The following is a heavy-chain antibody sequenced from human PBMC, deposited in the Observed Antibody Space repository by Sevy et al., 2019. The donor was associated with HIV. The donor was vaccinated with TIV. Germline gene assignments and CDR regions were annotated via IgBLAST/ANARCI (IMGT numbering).Heavy chain of an antibody. V-gene: IGHV3-30*02. CDR2: IRYDGSTK. Sequence: GGSVRLSCAASGFTFRSYGMHWVRQAPGKGLKWVAFIRYDGSTKYYADSVKGRFTISRDNSKNTLYLQMNSLRGDDTSLYYCAKGLGMVQGALLSDDIWGQGTMVTVSS. CDR1: GFTFRSYG. J-gene: IGHJ3*02. CDR3: AKGLGMVQGALLSDDI. D-gene: IGHD3-10*01.